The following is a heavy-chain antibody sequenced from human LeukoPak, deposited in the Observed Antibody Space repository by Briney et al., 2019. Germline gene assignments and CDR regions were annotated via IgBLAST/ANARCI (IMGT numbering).Heavy chain of an antibody. CDR2: INPSGGST. J-gene: IGHJ3*02. Sequence: GASVKVSCKASGYTFTSYYMHWVRQAPGQGLEWMGIINPSGGSTSYAQKFQGRVTMTRDTSTSTVYMELSSLRSEDTAVYYCARLKPLELLRARDAFDIWGQGTMVTVSS. CDR1: GYTFTSYY. D-gene: IGHD1-26*01. V-gene: IGHV1-46*01. CDR3: ARLKPLELLRARDAFDI.